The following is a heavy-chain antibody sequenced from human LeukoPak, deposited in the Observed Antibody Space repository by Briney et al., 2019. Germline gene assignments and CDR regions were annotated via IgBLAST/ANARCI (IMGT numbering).Heavy chain of an antibody. CDR2: IDHSGST. Sequence: SETLSLTCAVYGGSFSGYYWSWIRQPPGKGLEWIGEIDHSGSTNYNPSLKSRVTISVDTSKNQFSLKLSSVTAADTAVYYCARDSGIVVVVAATTFDYWGQGTLVTVSS. J-gene: IGHJ4*02. D-gene: IGHD2-15*01. CDR3: ARDSGIVVVVAATTFDY. V-gene: IGHV4-34*01. CDR1: GGSFSGYY.